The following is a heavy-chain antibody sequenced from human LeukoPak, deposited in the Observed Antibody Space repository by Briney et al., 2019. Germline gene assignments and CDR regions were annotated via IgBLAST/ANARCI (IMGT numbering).Heavy chain of an antibody. CDR1: GFTFRNYR. CDR2: ISYDGSNK. Sequence: GGSLRLSSADSGFTFRNYRLQWVRQAPGKGLDWVTIISYDGSNKYYGNSVSDRFTISRDNYMHTVYLQMNGLRAEDTAGYYCASIRVTSSRNWYFDYWGQGTLVTVSS. CDR3: ASIRVTSSRNWYFDY. V-gene: IGHV3-30*03. D-gene: IGHD6-13*01. J-gene: IGHJ4*02.